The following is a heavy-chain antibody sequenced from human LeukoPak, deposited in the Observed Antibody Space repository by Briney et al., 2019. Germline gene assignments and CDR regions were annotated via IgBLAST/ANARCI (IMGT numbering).Heavy chain of an antibody. V-gene: IGHV4-59*01. Sequence: SETLSLTCTVPGGSISSYYWSWIRQPPGKGLEWIGYIYYSGSTNYNPSLKSRVTISVDTSKNQFSLKLSSVTAADTAVYYCARVLYRYCSSTSCYYNWFDPWGQGTLVTVSS. CDR2: IYYSGST. CDR3: ARVLYRYCSSTSCYYNWFDP. D-gene: IGHD2-2*01. J-gene: IGHJ5*02. CDR1: GGSISSYY.